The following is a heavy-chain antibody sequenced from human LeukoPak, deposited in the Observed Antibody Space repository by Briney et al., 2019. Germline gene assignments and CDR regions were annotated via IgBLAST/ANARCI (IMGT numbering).Heavy chain of an antibody. V-gene: IGHV4-59*12. J-gene: IGHJ4*02. D-gene: IGHD6-19*01. Sequence: SETLSLTCTVSGGSISSYYWSWIRQPPGKGLEWIGYIYYSGSTNYNPSLKSRVTISVDTSKNQFSLKLSSVTAADTAVYYCARGGRYSSGWPKTYYFDYWGQGTLVTVSS. CDR2: IYYSGST. CDR3: ARGGRYSSGWPKTYYFDY. CDR1: GGSISSYY.